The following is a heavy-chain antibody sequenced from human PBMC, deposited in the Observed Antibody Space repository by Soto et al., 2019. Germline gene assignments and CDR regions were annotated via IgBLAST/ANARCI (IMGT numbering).Heavy chain of an antibody. J-gene: IGHJ4*02. Sequence: GGALRLSCAASGFTFSRYAMSWVRQAPGKGLQWVSYISSSGSTIYYADSVKGRFTISRDNAKNSLYLQMNSLRAEDTAVYYCAIDSGILTGYYNDVGYFDYWGQGTLVTVSS. CDR1: GFTFSRYA. CDR2: ISSSGSTI. CDR3: AIDSGILTGYYNDVGYFDY. V-gene: IGHV3-48*04. D-gene: IGHD3-9*01.